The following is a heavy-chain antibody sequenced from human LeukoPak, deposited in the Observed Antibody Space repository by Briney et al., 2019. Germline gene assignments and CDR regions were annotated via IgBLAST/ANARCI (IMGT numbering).Heavy chain of an antibody. J-gene: IGHJ6*02. V-gene: IGHV3-9*01. D-gene: IGHD3-3*01. Sequence: PGGSLRLSCAASGFTFDDYAMHWVRQAPGKGLEWGSGISWNSGSIGYADSVKGRFTISRDNAKNSLYLQMNSLRAEDTALYYCAKDSGYYDFWSGYYTPHYYYGMDVWGQGTTVTVSS. CDR3: AKDSGYYDFWSGYYTPHYYYGMDV. CDR1: GFTFDDYA. CDR2: ISWNSGSI.